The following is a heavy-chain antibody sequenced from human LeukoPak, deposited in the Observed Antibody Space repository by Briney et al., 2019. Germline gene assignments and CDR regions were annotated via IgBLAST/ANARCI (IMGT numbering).Heavy chain of an antibody. D-gene: IGHD6-19*01. CDR3: AKHSSGWYEFDY. J-gene: IGHJ4*02. CDR2: IYYSGST. Sequence: SETLSLTCTVSGGSISSYYWSWIRQPPGKGLEWIGYIYYSGSTNYNPSLKSRVTISVDTSKNQFSLKLSSVTAADTAVYYCAKHSSGWYEFDYWGQETLVTVSS. V-gene: IGHV4-59*01. CDR1: GGSISSYY.